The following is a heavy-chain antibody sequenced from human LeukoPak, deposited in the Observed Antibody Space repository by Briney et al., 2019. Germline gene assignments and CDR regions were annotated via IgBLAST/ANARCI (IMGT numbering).Heavy chain of an antibody. CDR3: ASRSLGSYFSLVDY. V-gene: IGHV3-53*01. Sequence: PGGSLRLSCAASGVTVSGDFMGWVRQAPGKGLEWVSLISSDAITYYADSVKGRFTISRDNSKNTLYLQMNSLRAEDTAVYYCASRSLGSYFSLVDYWGQGTLVTVSS. J-gene: IGHJ4*02. D-gene: IGHD1-26*01. CDR2: ISSDAIT. CDR1: GVTVSGDF.